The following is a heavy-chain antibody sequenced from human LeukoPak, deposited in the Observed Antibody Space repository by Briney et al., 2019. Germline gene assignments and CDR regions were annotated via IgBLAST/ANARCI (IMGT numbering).Heavy chain of an antibody. Sequence: PGGSLRLSCAASGFTFSSHGMHWVRQAPGKGLEEVAFIRYDGTNKYYADSMKGRFTISRDNSKNTLYLQMNSLRAEDTAVYYCAKDNYYGDYEVTSIFGVDWGQGTLVTVSS. J-gene: IGHJ4*02. D-gene: IGHD4-17*01. CDR1: GFTFSSHG. CDR3: AKDNYYGDYEVTSIFGVD. V-gene: IGHV3-30*02. CDR2: IRYDGTNK.